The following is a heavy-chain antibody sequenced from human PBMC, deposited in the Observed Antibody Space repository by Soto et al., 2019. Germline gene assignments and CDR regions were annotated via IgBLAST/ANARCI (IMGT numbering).Heavy chain of an antibody. J-gene: IGHJ5*02. D-gene: IGHD2-15*01. Sequence: QVQLVQSGPEVKKPGASVRVSCKASSAYPFFNYGINWIRQAPGQGLEWMGWISSYNGNTEYAQKSQGRVTMTTDTTTSAPYMDLRSLRSDDTAVYYCARDSRKLRDSWFDPWGQGTLVTVSS. CDR2: ISSYNGNT. CDR3: ARDSRKLRDSWFDP. V-gene: IGHV1-18*01. CDR1: SAYPFFNYG.